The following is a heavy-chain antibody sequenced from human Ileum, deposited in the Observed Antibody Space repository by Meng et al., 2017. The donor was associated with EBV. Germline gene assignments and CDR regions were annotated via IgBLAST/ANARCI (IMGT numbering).Heavy chain of an antibody. V-gene: IGHV4-4*02. D-gene: IGHD5-18*01. CDR3: ARWAFIYSYGFDN. CDR2: IYHNGGT. Sequence: QQHGSGPGLGKPSGTLALTCAVSGGSITERNSWSWVRQPPGQGLEWIGEIYHNGGTNYNPSLKSRVTISVDKSKNKISLKLRSVTAADTAVYYCARWAFIYSYGFDNWGQGTLVTVSS. J-gene: IGHJ4*02. CDR1: GGSITERNS.